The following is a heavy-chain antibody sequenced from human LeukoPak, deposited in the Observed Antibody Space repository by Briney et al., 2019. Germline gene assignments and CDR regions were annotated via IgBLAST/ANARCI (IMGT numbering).Heavy chain of an antibody. J-gene: IGHJ4*02. D-gene: IGHD4-17*01. Sequence: GRSLRLSCAASGFSFSNYGFHWVSQTPGKGLEWVAVIWHDGSHAYYSDSVKGRFTISRDNAKNTVYLQMDSLRVEDTAIYYCANDNDAYGDSYFDSWGQGTLVTVSS. CDR3: ANDNDAYGDSYFDS. V-gene: IGHV3-33*06. CDR1: GFSFSNYG. CDR2: IWHDGSHA.